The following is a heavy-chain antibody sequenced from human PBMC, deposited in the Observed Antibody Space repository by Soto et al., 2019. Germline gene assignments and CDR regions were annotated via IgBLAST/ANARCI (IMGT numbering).Heavy chain of an antibody. V-gene: IGHV4-39*01. J-gene: IGHJ5*02. Sequence: PSETLSLTCSVSGASINSFAYYWGWIRQPPGKGLEWIGTVYYNENTYYNPSLKSRVAISVDTAKNRFSLNLRSVTAADTAIYFCARRERYYGSPGWFDPWGQGTLVTVSS. CDR1: GASINSFAYY. D-gene: IGHD3-10*01. CDR3: ARRERYYGSPGWFDP. CDR2: VYYNENT.